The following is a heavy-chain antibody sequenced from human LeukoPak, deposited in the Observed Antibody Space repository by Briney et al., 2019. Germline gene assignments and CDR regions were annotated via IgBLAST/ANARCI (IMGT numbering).Heavy chain of an antibody. CDR3: AREPDYDILTGYYYYYGMDV. D-gene: IGHD3-9*01. V-gene: IGHV3-30*02. Sequence: GGSLRLSCAASGFTFSNYGMHWVRQAPGKGLEWVTFIRYDGNNKYYADSVKGRFTISRDDSKNTLYLQMNSLRAEDTAVYYCAREPDYDILTGYYYYYGMDVWGQGTTVTVSS. CDR1: GFTFSNYG. CDR2: IRYDGNNK. J-gene: IGHJ6*02.